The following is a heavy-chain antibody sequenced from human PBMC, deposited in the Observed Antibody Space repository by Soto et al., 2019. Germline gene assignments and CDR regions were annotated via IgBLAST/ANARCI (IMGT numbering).Heavy chain of an antibody. V-gene: IGHV4-34*01. CDR1: GGSFSGYY. J-gene: IGHJ6*02. D-gene: IGHD3-10*01. CDR2: INHSGST. CDR3: ARGYYFGSGSDPTAYYYGMDV. Sequence: PSETLSLTCAVYGGSFSGYYWSWIRQPPGKGLEWIGEINHSGSTNYNPSPKSRVTISVDTSKNQFSLKLSSVTAADTAVYYCARGYYFGSGSDPTAYYYGMDVWGQGTTVTVSS.